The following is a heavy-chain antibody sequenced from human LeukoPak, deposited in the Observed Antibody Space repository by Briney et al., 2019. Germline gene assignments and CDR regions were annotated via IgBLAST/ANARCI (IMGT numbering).Heavy chain of an antibody. V-gene: IGHV3-23*01. CDR1: GFTFSNHA. CDR3: AKDVWWSVS. D-gene: IGHD2-8*02. Sequence: GGSLRLSCVASGFTFSNHAMTWVRQAPGKGLEWVSAISASGVDTFYAPSVKGRFTISRDNSKNTLYLQINSLRAKDTAIYYCAKDVWWSVSWGQGTLVTVSS. J-gene: IGHJ5*02. CDR2: ISASGVDT.